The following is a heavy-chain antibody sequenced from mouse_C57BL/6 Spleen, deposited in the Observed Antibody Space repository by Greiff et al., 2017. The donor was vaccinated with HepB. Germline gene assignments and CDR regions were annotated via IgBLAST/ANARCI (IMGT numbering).Heavy chain of an antibody. Sequence: VQLQQSGPELVKPGASVKISCKASGYTFTDYYMNWVKQSHGKSLEWIGDINPNNGGTSYNQKFKGKATLTVDKSSSTAYMELRSLTSEDSAVYYCARNYYSNYQVPYFDYWGQGTTLTVSS. CDR1: GYTFTDYY. D-gene: IGHD2-5*01. CDR3: ARNYYSNYQVPYFDY. CDR2: INPNNGGT. J-gene: IGHJ2*01. V-gene: IGHV1-26*01.